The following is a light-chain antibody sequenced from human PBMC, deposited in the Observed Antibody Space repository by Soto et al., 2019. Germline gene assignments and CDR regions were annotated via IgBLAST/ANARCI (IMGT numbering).Light chain of an antibody. Sequence: DIQMTQSPASLSASVVDRVTITCRASQSISSYLNWYQQKPGKAPKLLIYAASSLQSGVPSRFSGSGSRTDFTLTISSLQPQDFETYYCQQSYSTPAITFGQGTRLEIK. CDR1: QSISSY. J-gene: IGKJ5*01. V-gene: IGKV1-39*01. CDR3: QQSYSTPAIT. CDR2: AAS.